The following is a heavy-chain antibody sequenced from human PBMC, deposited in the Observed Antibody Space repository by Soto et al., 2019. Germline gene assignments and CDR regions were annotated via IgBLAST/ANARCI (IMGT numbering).Heavy chain of an antibody. D-gene: IGHD6-6*01. J-gene: IGHJ3*02. CDR3: AREYSSSAGHAFDI. CDR1: GGTFSSYT. V-gene: IGHV1-69*04. CDR2: IIPILGIA. Sequence: ASVKVSCKASGGTFSSYTISWVRQAPGQGLEWMGRIIPILGIANYAQKFQGRVTITADKSTSTAYMELSSLRSEDTAVYYFAREYSSSAGHAFDIWGQGTMVTVSS.